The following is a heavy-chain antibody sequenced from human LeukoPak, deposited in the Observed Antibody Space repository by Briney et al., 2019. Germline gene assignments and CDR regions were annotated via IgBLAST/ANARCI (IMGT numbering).Heavy chain of an antibody. CDR2: IYPGDSDT. CDR3: AKPPPSSSSSIGAFDI. Sequence: GESLKISCKGSGYSFTSYWIGWVRQMPGKGLEWTGIIYPGDSDTRYSPSFQGQVTISADKSISTAYLQWSSLKASDTAMYYCAKPPPSSSSSIGAFDIWGQGTMVTVSS. CDR1: GYSFTSYW. J-gene: IGHJ3*02. V-gene: IGHV5-51*01. D-gene: IGHD6-6*01.